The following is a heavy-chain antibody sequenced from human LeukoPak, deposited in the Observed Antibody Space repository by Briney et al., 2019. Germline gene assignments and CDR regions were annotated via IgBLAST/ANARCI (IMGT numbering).Heavy chain of an antibody. J-gene: IGHJ5*02. CDR1: GGSIRSSSYY. Sequence: PSETLSLTCTVSGGSIRSSSYYWGWIRQPPGKGLEWIGSIYYSGSTYYNPSLKSRVTISVDTSKNQFSLKLSSVTAADTAVYHCARHDGYSNYYWFDPWGQGTLVTVSS. CDR3: ARHDGYSNYYWFDP. D-gene: IGHD4-11*01. CDR2: IYYSGST. V-gene: IGHV4-39*01.